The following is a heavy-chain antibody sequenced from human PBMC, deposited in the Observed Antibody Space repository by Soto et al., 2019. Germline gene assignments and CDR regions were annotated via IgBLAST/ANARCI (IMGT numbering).Heavy chain of an antibody. V-gene: IGHV3-23*01. Sequence: GGSLRLSCAASGFTFDDYGMSWVRQAPGKGLERVSTISGSGVSTYYADSVKGRFDISRDNSKNTLYLQMNSLRAEDTAVYYYANAASDYYGSGSSPQAMDVWGQGTTVTVSS. CDR2: ISGSGVST. CDR3: ANAASDYYGSGSSPQAMDV. CDR1: GFTFDDYG. D-gene: IGHD3-10*01. J-gene: IGHJ6*02.